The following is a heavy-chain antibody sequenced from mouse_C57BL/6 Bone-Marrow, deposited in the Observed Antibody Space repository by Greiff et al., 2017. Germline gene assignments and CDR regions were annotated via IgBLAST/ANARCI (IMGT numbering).Heavy chain of an antibody. D-gene: IGHD2-3*01. CDR2: IDPSDSYT. CDR3: ARWRWLLRGDYAMDY. CDR1: GYTFTSYW. Sequence: QVQLQQPGAELVRPGTSVKLSCKASGYTFTSYWMHWVKQRPGQGLEWIGVIDPSDSYTNYNQKFKGKAPLTVNTSSSTAYLQLSSLTAEGSAVYYCARWRWLLRGDYAMDYWGQGTSVTVSS. V-gene: IGHV1-59*01. J-gene: IGHJ4*01.